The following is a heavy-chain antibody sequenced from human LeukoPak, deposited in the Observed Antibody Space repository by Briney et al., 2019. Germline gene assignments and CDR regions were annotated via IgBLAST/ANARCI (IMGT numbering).Heavy chain of an antibody. J-gene: IGHJ4*02. CDR1: GGSFSDYY. CDR3: ARVKGVVTAILDY. Sequence: SETLSLTCAVYGGSFSDYYWNWIRQPPGKGLEWIGEINQSGSTNYNPSLKSRVTLSVDTSNNQFSLKLISVTAADTAVYYCARVKGVVTAILDYWGQGTLVTVSS. V-gene: IGHV4-34*01. D-gene: IGHD2-21*02. CDR2: INQSGST.